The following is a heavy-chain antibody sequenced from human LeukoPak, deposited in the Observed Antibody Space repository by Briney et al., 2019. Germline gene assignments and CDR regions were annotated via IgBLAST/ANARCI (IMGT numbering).Heavy chain of an antibody. Sequence: PSETLSLTCGVSGYSISRGYYWGWIRQPPGNGLEWIGSIYHTGNTYYNPSLKSRVTISVDTSKNQFSLKVRSVTAADTAVYYCAGWFGELLSLFAYWGQATLVTVSS. J-gene: IGHJ4*02. CDR2: IYHTGNT. CDR1: GYSISRGYY. D-gene: IGHD3-10*01. CDR3: AGWFGELLSLFAY. V-gene: IGHV4-38-2*01.